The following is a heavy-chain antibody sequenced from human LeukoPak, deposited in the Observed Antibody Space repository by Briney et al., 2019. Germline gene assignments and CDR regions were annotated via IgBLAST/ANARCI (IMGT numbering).Heavy chain of an antibody. V-gene: IGHV4-59*12. CDR2: IYYSGST. CDR3: ARDSSGWGMVDY. D-gene: IGHD6-19*01. Sequence: PSETLSLTCTVSGGSISSYYWSWIRQPPGKGLEWIGYIYYSGSTNYNPSLKSRVTISVDTPKNQFSLKLSSVTAADTAVYYCARDSSGWGMVDYWGQGTLVTVSS. J-gene: IGHJ4*02. CDR1: GGSISSYY.